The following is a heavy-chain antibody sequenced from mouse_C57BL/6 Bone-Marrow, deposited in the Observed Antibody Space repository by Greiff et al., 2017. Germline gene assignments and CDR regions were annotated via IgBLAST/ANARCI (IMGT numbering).Heavy chain of an antibody. CDR2: IYPRDGNT. D-gene: IGHD1-1*01. Sequence: QVQLQQSGAELARPGASVKLSCKASGYTFTSYGISWVKQRTGQGLEWIGEIYPRDGNTYYNQKFKGKATLTADKSSSTAYMELRSLTSEDSAVXFCARCYYCSRDYWGQGTSVTVSS. V-gene: IGHV1-81*01. CDR1: GYTFTSYG. J-gene: IGHJ4*01. CDR3: ARCYYCSRDY.